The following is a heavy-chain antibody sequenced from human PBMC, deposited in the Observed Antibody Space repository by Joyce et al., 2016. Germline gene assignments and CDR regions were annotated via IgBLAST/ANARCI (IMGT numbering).Heavy chain of an antibody. CDR2: IDQSEYS. V-gene: IGHV4-34*01. CDR3: ARVSVPRIPPYYYFDF. CDR1: GGSFSGYY. J-gene: IGHJ4*02. D-gene: IGHD3-10*01. Sequence: QVQLQQWGAGLLKASETLSLTCAVYGGSFSGYYWSWIRQPPGKGLEWIGEIDQSEYSHYNPYLKSRVTMSVDTSKNQFSLKLNSVTAADTAVYYCARVSVPRIPPYYYFDFWGQGALVTVSS.